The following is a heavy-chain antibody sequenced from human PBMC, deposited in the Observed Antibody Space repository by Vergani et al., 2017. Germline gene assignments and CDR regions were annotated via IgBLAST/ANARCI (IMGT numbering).Heavy chain of an antibody. CDR1: GYTFTGYY. CDR2: INPNSGCT. J-gene: IGHJ4*02. V-gene: IGHV1-2*02. CDR3: ARGGYYYDILTGYYYFDY. Sequence: QVQLVQSGAEVKKPGASVKVSCKASGYTFTGYYMHWVRQAPEQGLEWMGWINPNSGCTNYAQKFQGRVTMTRDTSISTAYMELSRLRSDDTAVYYCARGGYYYDILTGYYYFDYWGQGTLVTVSS. D-gene: IGHD3-9*01.